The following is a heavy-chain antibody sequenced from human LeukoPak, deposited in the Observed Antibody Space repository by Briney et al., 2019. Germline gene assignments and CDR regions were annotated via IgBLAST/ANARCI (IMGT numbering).Heavy chain of an antibody. CDR2: IGESDGST. CDR1: GFTFSNYA. Sequence: GGSLRLSCAASGFTFSNYAMSWVRQVPGKGLEWVSTIGESDGSTYYAGSVRGRFTISRDNSKNTLYLQMNSLRAEDTAVYYCANSRSGEGHWGQGALVTVSS. V-gene: IGHV3-23*01. CDR3: ANSRSGEGH. D-gene: IGHD5-12*01. J-gene: IGHJ4*02.